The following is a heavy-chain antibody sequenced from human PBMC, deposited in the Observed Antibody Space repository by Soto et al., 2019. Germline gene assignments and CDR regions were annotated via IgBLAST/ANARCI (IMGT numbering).Heavy chain of an antibody. D-gene: IGHD3-22*01. Sequence: LRLSCAASGFTFSSYGMHWVRQAPGKGLEWVAVISYDGSNKYYADSVKGRFTISRDNSKNTLYLQMNSLRAEATAVYYCARDTYYYNSSPPRFSSDYWGQGTLVTVSS. J-gene: IGHJ4*02. V-gene: IGHV3-30*03. CDR3: ARDTYYYNSSPPRFSSDY. CDR2: ISYDGSNK. CDR1: GFTFSSYG.